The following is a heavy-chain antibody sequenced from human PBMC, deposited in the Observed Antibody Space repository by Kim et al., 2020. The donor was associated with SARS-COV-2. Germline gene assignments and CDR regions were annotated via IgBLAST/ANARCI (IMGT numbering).Heavy chain of an antibody. CDR1: GFTFSSYG. V-gene: IGHV3-30*18. J-gene: IGHJ6*02. CDR3: AKSSRGYSYGLVGYYYYYGMDV. CDR2: ISYDGSNK. D-gene: IGHD5-18*01. Sequence: GGSLRLSCAASGFTFSSYGMHWVRQAPGKGLEWVAVISYDGSNKYYTDSVKGRFTISRDNSKNTLYLQMNSLRAEDTAMYYCAKSSRGYSYGLVGYYYYYGMDVWGQGTTVTVSS.